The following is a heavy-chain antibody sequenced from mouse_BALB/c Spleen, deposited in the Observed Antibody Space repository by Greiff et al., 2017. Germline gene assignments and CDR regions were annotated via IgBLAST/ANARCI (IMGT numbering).Heavy chain of an antibody. V-gene: IGHV1-12*01. CDR1: GYTFTSYN. CDR2: IYPGNGDT. J-gene: IGHJ1*01. D-gene: IGHD2-3*01. CDR3: ARWDDGYPWYFDV. Sequence: QVQLQQPGAELVKPGASVKMSCKASGYTFTSYNMHWVKQTPGQGLEWIGAIYPGNGDTSYNQKFKGKATLTADKSSSTAYMQLSSLTSEDSAVYYCARWDDGYPWYFDVWGAGTTVTVSS.